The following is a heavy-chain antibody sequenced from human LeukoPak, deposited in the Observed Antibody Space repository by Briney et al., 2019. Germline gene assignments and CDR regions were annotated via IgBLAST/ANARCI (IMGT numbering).Heavy chain of an antibody. D-gene: IGHD3-22*01. CDR2: IYYSGST. J-gene: IGHJ5*02. V-gene: IGHV4-31*03. CDR3: ARGDYDLNWFDP. CDR1: GGSISSGGYY. Sequence: SQTLSLTCTVSGGSISSGGYYWSWIRQHPGKGLEWIGYIYYSGSTYYNPSLKSRVTISVDTSKNQFSLKLSSVTAADTAMYYCARGDYDLNWFDPWGQGTLVTVSS.